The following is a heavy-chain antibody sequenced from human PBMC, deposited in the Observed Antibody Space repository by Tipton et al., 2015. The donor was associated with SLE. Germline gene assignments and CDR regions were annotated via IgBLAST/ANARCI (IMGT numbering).Heavy chain of an antibody. J-gene: IGHJ4*02. V-gene: IGHV4-61*02. Sequence: LRLSCTVSGGSISRGPYYWNWIRQPAGKALEWIGRIYTSGSTYYNPSPKSRVAISIDTSKNQFSLNLTSVTAADTAVYYCARVVRLLGAAGHFDTWGQGALVTVSS. CDR1: GGSISRGPYY. D-gene: IGHD6-13*01. CDR2: IYTSGST. CDR3: ARVVRLLGAAGHFDT.